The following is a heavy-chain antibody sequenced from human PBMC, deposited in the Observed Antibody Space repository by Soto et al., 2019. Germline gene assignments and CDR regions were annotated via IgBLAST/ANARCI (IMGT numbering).Heavy chain of an antibody. CDR3: ARGYYDFWSGPTPPTYYFDY. D-gene: IGHD3-3*01. J-gene: IGHJ4*02. CDR2: IYYSGST. CDR1: GGSIGNYY. V-gene: IGHV4-59*01. Sequence: PSETLCLTYTVSGGSIGNYYWSWIRQPPGKGLEWIGYIYYSGSTNYNPSLKSRVTISVDTSKNQFSLKLSSVTAADTAVYYCARGYYDFWSGPTPPTYYFDYWGQGTLVTVSS.